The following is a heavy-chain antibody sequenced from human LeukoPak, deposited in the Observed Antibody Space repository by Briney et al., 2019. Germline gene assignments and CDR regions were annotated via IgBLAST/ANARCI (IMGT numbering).Heavy chain of an antibody. Sequence: GGSLGLSCAASGFTFSSYSMNWVRLAPGKGLEWVSSISTSSSNMYYADSVKGRFTISRDNAKNSLYLQMNSLRAEDTAVYYCARDVASKNDYGDYFNYWGQGTLVTVSS. V-gene: IGHV3-21*01. CDR2: ISTSSSNM. CDR1: GFTFSSYS. D-gene: IGHD4-17*01. J-gene: IGHJ4*02. CDR3: ARDVASKNDYGDYFNY.